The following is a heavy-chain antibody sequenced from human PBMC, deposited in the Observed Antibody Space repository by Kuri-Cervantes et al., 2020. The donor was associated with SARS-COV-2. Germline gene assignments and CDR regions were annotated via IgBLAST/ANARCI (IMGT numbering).Heavy chain of an antibody. CDR1: GGSFSGYY. J-gene: IGHJ4*02. V-gene: IGHV4-34*01. CDR3: AREGYRNSGYDFPPDY. D-gene: IGHD5-12*01. CDR2: INHSGST. Sequence: GSLRLSCAVYGGSFSGYYWSWIRQPPGKGLEWIGEINHSGSTNYNPSLKSRVTISVDTSKNQSSLKLSSVTAADTAVYYCAREGYRNSGYDFPPDYWGQGTLVTVSS.